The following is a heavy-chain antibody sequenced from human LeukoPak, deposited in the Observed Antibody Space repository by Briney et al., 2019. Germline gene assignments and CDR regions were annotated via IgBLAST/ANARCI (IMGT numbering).Heavy chain of an antibody. J-gene: IGHJ6*03. V-gene: IGHV4-59*01. CDR3: ARGYGDYYYYYMDV. D-gene: IGHD4-17*01. CDR1: DDSITMYY. Sequence: PSETLSLTCSVSDDSITMYYWSWIRQPPGKGLEWIGYIYYSGSTNYNPSLKSRVTISVDTSKNQFSLKLSSVTAADTAVYYCARGYGDYYYYYMDVWGKGTTVTISS. CDR2: IYYSGST.